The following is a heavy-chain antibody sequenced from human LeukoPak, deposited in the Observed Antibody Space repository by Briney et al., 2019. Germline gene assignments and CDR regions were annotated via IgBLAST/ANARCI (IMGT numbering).Heavy chain of an antibody. J-gene: IGHJ4*02. CDR3: ARQPPLGYDSSGYNDY. D-gene: IGHD3-22*01. CDR1: GYSFTSYW. CDR2: IYPGDSDT. Sequence: GESLQISCKGSGYSFTSYWIGWVRQLPGKGLEWMGIIYPGDSDTRYSPSFQGQVTISADKSISTAYLQWSSLKASDTAMYYCARQPPLGYDSSGYNDYWGQGSLVTVSS. V-gene: IGHV5-51*01.